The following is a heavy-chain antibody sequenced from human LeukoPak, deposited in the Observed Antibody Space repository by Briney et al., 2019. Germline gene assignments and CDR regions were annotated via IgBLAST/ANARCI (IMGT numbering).Heavy chain of an antibody. V-gene: IGHV3-33*03. CDR2: IAYDGSRA. CDR3: AKGGFATPGSF. D-gene: IGHD3-10*01. J-gene: IGHJ4*02. CDR1: GFTFGGYG. Sequence: GGSLRLSCAGSGFTFGGYGMHWFRQTPGKGLEWVAVIAYDGSRAFYADSVKGRFTISRDNSKNTLYLQMDSLRAEDSAVYFCAKGGFATPGSFWGQGTLVAVSS.